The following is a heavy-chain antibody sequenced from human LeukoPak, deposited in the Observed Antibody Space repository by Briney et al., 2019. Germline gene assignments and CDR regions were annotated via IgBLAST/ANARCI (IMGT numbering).Heavy chain of an antibody. V-gene: IGHV3-30-3*01. J-gene: IGHJ4*02. Sequence: GGSLRLSCAASGFTFSSYAMHWVRQAPGKGLEWVAVISYDGSNKYYADSVKGRFTISRDNSKNTLYLQMNSLRAEDTAVYYCARDREYGTDYWAQGTLVTVSS. CDR3: ARDREYGTDY. D-gene: IGHD4-17*01. CDR2: ISYDGSNK. CDR1: GFTFSSYA.